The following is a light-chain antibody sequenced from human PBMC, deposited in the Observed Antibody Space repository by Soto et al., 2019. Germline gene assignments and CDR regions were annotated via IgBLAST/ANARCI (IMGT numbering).Light chain of an antibody. J-gene: IGKJ1*01. Sequence: IVLMQSPGTLSLSPGERATLSCRASQTLRRTYIAWYQQKPGQAPRLLIYGASTRATGIPARFSGSWSGTDFTLTINGLEPEDSAVYYCQQYGSSTWTFAQGTKVDIK. CDR2: GAS. V-gene: IGKV3-20*01. CDR1: QTLRRTY. CDR3: QQYGSSTWT.